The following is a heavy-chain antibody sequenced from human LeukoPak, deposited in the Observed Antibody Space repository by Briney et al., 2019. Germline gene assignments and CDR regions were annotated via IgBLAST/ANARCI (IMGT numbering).Heavy chain of an antibody. J-gene: IGHJ6*03. CDR1: GFTFSDYA. V-gene: IGHV3-23*01. Sequence: PGGSLRLSCAASGFTFSDYAMSWVRQAPGKGLEWVSAINGSGDDTYYADSVKGRFTISRDNSKNTLFLQMNSLRAEDTAVYYCAEPPRGYYYYYMDVWGKGTTVTVSS. CDR2: INGSGDDT. CDR3: AEPPRGYYYYYMDV.